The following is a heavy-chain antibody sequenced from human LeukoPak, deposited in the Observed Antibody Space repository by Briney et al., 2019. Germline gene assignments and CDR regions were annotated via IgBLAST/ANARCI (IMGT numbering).Heavy chain of an antibody. J-gene: IGHJ4*02. CDR1: GYIFADYY. CDR2: INPNSGNT. D-gene: IGHD3-22*01. Sequence: ASVKVSCKASGYIFADYYMHWVRQAPGQELGWMGRINPNSGNTGYAQKFQGRVTITRNTSISTAYMELSSLRSEDTAVYYCARVPRGRSAGSGYYYGFDYWGQGTLVTVSS. CDR3: ARVPRGRSAGSGYYYGFDY. V-gene: IGHV1/OR15-1*04.